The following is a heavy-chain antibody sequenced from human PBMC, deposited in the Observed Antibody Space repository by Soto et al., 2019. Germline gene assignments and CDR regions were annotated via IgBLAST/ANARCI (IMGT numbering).Heavy chain of an antibody. CDR2: IKSQVAGGAT. V-gene: IGHV3-15*01. CDR1: GFRFSDDC. Sequence: EVQLVESGGGLVKPGESLTLSCAASGFRFSDDCLHWVRQAPGKGLEWVGRIKSQVAGGATDYAAPVRGRLTISRDESRTMLYFQMNKLKTVDTAVYYCATGFKGAFDLWGHGTMVTVSS. J-gene: IGHJ3*01. CDR3: ATGFKGAFDL.